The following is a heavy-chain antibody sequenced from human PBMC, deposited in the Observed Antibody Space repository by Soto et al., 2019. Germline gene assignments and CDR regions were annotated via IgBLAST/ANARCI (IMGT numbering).Heavy chain of an antibody. CDR2: IYPGDSDT. CDR3: ARGRTEQPGLVHYYMDV. D-gene: IGHD1-1*01. V-gene: IGHV5-51*01. CDR1: GYSFTSYW. J-gene: IGHJ6*03. Sequence: GESLKISCKGSGYSFTSYWIGWVRQMPGKGLEWMGIIYPGDSDTRYSPSFQGQVTISADKSISTAYLQWSSLKASDTPMYYCARGRTEQPGLVHYYMDVWGKGTTVTVSS.